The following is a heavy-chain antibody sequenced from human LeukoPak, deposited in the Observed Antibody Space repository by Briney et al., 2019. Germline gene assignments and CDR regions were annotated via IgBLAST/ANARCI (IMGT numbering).Heavy chain of an antibody. Sequence: SETLSLTCTVSGGSISSSSYYWGWIRQPPGKGLEWIGSIYYSGSTYYNPSLKSRVTISVDTSKNQLSLKLSSVTAADTAVYYCARDLQSGGGAFDIWGQGTMVTVSS. V-gene: IGHV4-39*07. CDR2: IYYSGST. D-gene: IGHD3-16*01. CDR3: ARDLQSGGGAFDI. CDR1: GGSISSSSYY. J-gene: IGHJ3*02.